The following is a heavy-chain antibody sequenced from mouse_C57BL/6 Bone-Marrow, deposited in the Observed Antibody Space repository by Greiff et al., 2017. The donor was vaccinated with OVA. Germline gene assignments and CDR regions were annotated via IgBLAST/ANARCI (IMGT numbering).Heavy chain of an antibody. D-gene: IGHD1-1*01. CDR1: GYTFTSYW. CDR3: ARIPPYYYGSSYWYCDV. CDR2: IHPNSGST. V-gene: IGHV1-64*01. Sequence: QVQLQQPGAELVKPGASVQLSCKASGYTFTSYWMHWVKQRPGQGLEWIGMIHPNSGSTNYNEQFQSKATLNVDNTSSTVYMQLSSLTSEDSAVYYCARIPPYYYGSSYWYCDVWGTGTTVTVSS. J-gene: IGHJ1*03.